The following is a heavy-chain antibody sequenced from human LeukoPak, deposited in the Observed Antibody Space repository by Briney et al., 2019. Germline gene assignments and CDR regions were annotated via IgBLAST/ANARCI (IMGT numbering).Heavy chain of an antibody. CDR1: GFTFSSSA. CDR3: AKGTVTTGLRFDP. J-gene: IGHJ5*02. D-gene: IGHD4-17*01. CDR2: ISPSGGTT. Sequence: PGGSLRLSCAASGFTFSSSAMSWVRQAPGKGLEWVSSISPSGGTTYYAASVKGRFTISRDNSKNTLYLRMNSLRAEDTAVYYCAKGTVTTGLRFDPWGQGTLVTVSS. V-gene: IGHV3-23*01.